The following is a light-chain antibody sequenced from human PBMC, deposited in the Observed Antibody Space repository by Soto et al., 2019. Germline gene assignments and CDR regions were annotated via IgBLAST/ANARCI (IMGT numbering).Light chain of an antibody. Sequence: QSALTQPASMSGSPGQSITISCTGTSSDVGGYNYVSWYQQHPGKAPKLMIYEVINRPSGVPNRFSGSKSGNTASLTISGLQAEDEADYYCSSYTSSSTVVLFGGGTKLTVL. V-gene: IGLV2-14*01. CDR2: EVI. CDR3: SSYTSSSTVVL. J-gene: IGLJ2*01. CDR1: SSDVGGYNY.